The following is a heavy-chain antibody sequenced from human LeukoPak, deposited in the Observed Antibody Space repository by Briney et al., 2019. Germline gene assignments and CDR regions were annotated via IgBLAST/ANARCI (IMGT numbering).Heavy chain of an antibody. CDR3: ARDSSTWYSDYYYYMDV. CDR1: GYTFTGYY. Sequence: ASVKVSCKASGYTFTGYYMNWVRQAPGQGLEWMGWINPNSGDTNSAQKFQGRVTMTGDTSTSTAYMELSSLRSDDTARYFCARDSSTWYSDYYYYMDVWGKGTTVTVSS. D-gene: IGHD2/OR15-2a*01. J-gene: IGHJ6*03. CDR2: INPNSGDT. V-gene: IGHV1-2*02.